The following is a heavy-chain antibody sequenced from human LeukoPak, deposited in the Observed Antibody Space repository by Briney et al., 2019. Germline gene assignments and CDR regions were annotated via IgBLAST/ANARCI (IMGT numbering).Heavy chain of an antibody. V-gene: IGHV4-39*01. CDR3: ARQEYYGSGSPSYFDY. D-gene: IGHD3-10*01. CDR2: IYYSGST. J-gene: IGHJ4*02. CDR1: GGSISSSSYS. Sequence: SETLSLTCTVSGGSISSSSYSWGWIRQPPGKGLEWIGSIYYSGSTYYNPSLKSRVTISVDTSKNQFSLKLSSVTAADTAVYYCARQEYYGSGSPSYFDYWGQGTLVTVSS.